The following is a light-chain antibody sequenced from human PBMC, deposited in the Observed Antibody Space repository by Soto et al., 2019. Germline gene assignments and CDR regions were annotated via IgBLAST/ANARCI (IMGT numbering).Light chain of an antibody. J-gene: IGKJ3*01. CDR1: QDIRNS. Sequence: DIQMTQSPSSLSASVGDRVTITCQASQDIRNSLNWYQHKPGKAPKLLIYAAANLETGVPSRFSGSGSGTDYPLTINSLQPEDFATYFCQQFDNLPFTFGPGTKVEIK. V-gene: IGKV1-33*01. CDR3: QQFDNLPFT. CDR2: AAA.